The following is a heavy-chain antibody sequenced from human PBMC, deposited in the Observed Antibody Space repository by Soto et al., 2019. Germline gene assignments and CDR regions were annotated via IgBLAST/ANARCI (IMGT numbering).Heavy chain of an antibody. Sequence: GESLKISCKGSGYSFRTYWIAWVRQMPGKGLEWMGIIHPADSDTKYSPSFQGQVTMSADRSISTAYLQWSSLKASDTAMYYCARALTYYYDRSGYFDYWGQGTPGTVSS. J-gene: IGHJ4*02. D-gene: IGHD3-22*01. CDR1: GYSFRTYW. V-gene: IGHV5-51*01. CDR2: IHPADSDT. CDR3: ARALTYYYDRSGYFDY.